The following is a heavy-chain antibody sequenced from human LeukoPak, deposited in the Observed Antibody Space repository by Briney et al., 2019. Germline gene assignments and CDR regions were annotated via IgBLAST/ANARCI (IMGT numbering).Heavy chain of an antibody. CDR1: GFTFSSYS. Sequence: GGSLRLSCAASGFTFSSYSMNWVRQAPGKGLEWVSSISSSSSYIYYADSVRGRFTISRDNAKNSLYLQMNSLRAEDTAVYYCARDDSGYLGESLWGQGTLVTVSS. J-gene: IGHJ4*02. D-gene: IGHD5-12*01. CDR2: ISSSSSYI. V-gene: IGHV3-21*01. CDR3: ARDDSGYLGESL.